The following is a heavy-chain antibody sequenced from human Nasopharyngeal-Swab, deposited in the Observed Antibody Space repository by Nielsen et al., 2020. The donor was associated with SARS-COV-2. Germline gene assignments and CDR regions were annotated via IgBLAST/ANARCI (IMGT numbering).Heavy chain of an antibody. V-gene: IGHV1-18*01. J-gene: IGHJ4*02. CDR3: ARDYYDNYDSDY. D-gene: IGHD3-22*01. Sequence: ASVKVSCKASGYTFTSYGISWVRQAPGQGLEWMAWISGYNGNTKYAQKFQGRVTVSSDRSRSTAYIELSRLRSDDTAVYYCARDYYDNYDSDYWGQGTLVTVSS. CDR2: ISGYNGNT. CDR1: GYTFTSYG.